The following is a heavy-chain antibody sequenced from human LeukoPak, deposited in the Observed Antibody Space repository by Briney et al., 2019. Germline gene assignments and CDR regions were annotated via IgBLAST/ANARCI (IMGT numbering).Heavy chain of an antibody. D-gene: IGHD4-17*01. V-gene: IGHV1-46*01. Sequence: GASVKVSCKASGYTFTSYYMHWVRQAPGQGLEWMGIINPSGGSTSYAQKFQGRVTMTRDTSTSTVYMELSSLRSEDTAVYYCARVSGDTPTSYGDYSYYFDYWGQGTLVTVSS. CDR1: GYTFTSYY. CDR2: INPSGGST. J-gene: IGHJ4*02. CDR3: ARVSGDTPTSYGDYSYYFDY.